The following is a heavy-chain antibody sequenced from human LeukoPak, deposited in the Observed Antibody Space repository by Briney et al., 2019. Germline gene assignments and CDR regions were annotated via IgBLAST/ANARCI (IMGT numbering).Heavy chain of an antibody. CDR3: AREYGGNPGLFGY. V-gene: IGHV1-18*01. Sequence: SVKVSCKASGYTFVGYSISWVRQAPGHGLEWMGWFTPYNGNTNYVQNFQGRVTMTTDTSTSTAYMELRSLRSDDTAVYYCAREYGGNPGLFGYWGQGTLVTVSS. CDR2: FTPYNGNT. J-gene: IGHJ4*02. D-gene: IGHD4-23*01. CDR1: GYTFVGYS.